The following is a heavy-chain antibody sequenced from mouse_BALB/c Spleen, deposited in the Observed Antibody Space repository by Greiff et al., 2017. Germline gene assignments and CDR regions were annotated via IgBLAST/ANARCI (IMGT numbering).Heavy chain of an antibody. CDR3: TSYGNYVLAY. Sequence: VQVVESGAELVKPGASVKLSCKASGYTFTSYWTHWVKLRPGQGFEWIGEINPSNGGTNYNEKFKRKATLTVDKSSSTAYMQLSSLTSEDSAVYYCTSYGNYVLAYWGQGTLVTVSA. CDR2: INPSNGGT. D-gene: IGHD2-1*01. J-gene: IGHJ3*01. CDR1: GYTFTSYW. V-gene: IGHV1S16*01.